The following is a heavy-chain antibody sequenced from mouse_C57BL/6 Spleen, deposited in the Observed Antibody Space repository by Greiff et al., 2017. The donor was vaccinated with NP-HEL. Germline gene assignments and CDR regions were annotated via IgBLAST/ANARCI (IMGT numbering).Heavy chain of an antibody. CDR2: IDPSDSYT. V-gene: IGHV1-59*01. J-gene: IGHJ4*01. D-gene: IGHD1-1*01. CDR3: ARFLSTVVAAYYARDD. CDR1: GYTFTSYW. Sequence: QVQLQQPGAELVRPGTSVKLSCKASGYTFTSYWMHWVKQRPGQGLEWIGVIDPSDSYTNYNQKFKGKATLTVDPSSSTAYMQLSSLTSEDSAVYYCARFLSTVVAAYYARDDWGQGTSVTVSS.